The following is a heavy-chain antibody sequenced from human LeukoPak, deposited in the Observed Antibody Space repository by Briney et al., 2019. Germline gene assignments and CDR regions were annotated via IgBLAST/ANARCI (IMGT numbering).Heavy chain of an antibody. D-gene: IGHD6-19*01. CDR1: GGTFSSYA. Sequence: SVKVSCKASGGTFSSYAISWVRQAPGQGLEWMGRIIPILGIANYAQKFQGRVTITADKSTSTAYMELSSLRPEDTAVYYCAMGPRYSSGCDYWGQGTLVTVSS. CDR3: AMGPRYSSGCDY. J-gene: IGHJ4*02. CDR2: IIPILGIA. V-gene: IGHV1-69*04.